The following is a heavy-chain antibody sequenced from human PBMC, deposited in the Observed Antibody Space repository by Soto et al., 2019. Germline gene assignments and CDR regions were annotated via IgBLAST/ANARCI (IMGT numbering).Heavy chain of an antibody. Sequence: SETLSLTCAVSGGSISISNWWSWVRQPPGKGLEWIGEIYHSGSTNYNPSLKSRVTISVDKSKNQFSLNLSSVTAADTAVYYCARIAVAGTRFDYWGQGTLVTVS. D-gene: IGHD6-19*01. J-gene: IGHJ4*02. CDR3: ARIAVAGTRFDY. CDR1: GGSISISNW. CDR2: IYHSGST. V-gene: IGHV4-4*02.